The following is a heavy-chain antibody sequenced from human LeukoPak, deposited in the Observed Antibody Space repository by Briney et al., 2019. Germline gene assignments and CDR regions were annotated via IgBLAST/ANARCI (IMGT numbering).Heavy chain of an antibody. D-gene: IGHD2-15*01. CDR3: ARCSGGSTYHSDDY. CDR2: ISYDGSNK. J-gene: IGHJ4*02. V-gene: IGHV3-30*03. CDR1: GFTFSGYG. Sequence: GRSLRLSCAASGFTFSGYGMHWVRQAPGKGLEWVAAISYDGSNKYYADSVRGRFTISRDNSKNTIYLQMNSLRAEDTAVYYCARCSGGSTYHSDDYWGQGTLVTVSS.